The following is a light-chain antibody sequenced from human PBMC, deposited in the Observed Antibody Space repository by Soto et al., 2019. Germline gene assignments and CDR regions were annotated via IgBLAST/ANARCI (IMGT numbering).Light chain of an antibody. J-gene: IGLJ3*02. CDR1: SSDVGGYNY. CDR2: EVS. V-gene: IGLV2-14*01. Sequence: QSALTQPASVSRSPGQSITISCTGTSSDVGGYNYVSWHQQHPGKAPKLMIYEVSNRPSGVSNRFSGSKSGNTASLTISELQAEDEADYYCSSYTSSSTWVFGGGTKLTVL. CDR3: SSYTSSSTWV.